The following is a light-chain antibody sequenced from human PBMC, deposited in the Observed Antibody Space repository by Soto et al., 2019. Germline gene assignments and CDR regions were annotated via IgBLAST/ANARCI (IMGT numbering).Light chain of an antibody. CDR2: DAS. V-gene: IGKV3-15*01. Sequence: EIVMTHSPATLSVSPGERATLSCRASQSVSSNLAWYQQKPGQAPRLLIYDASTRATGIPARFSGSGSGTEFTLTISSLQSEDFAVYFCQQYNNWPPWTFGQGTKVDIK. J-gene: IGKJ1*01. CDR3: QQYNNWPPWT. CDR1: QSVSSN.